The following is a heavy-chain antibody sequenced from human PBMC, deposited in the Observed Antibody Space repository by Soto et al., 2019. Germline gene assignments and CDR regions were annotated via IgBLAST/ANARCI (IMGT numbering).Heavy chain of an antibody. CDR2: TSTSNGDT. J-gene: IGHJ6*02. D-gene: IGHD1-26*01. V-gene: IGHV1-18*01. Sequence: QVQLVQSGPEVRKPGASVKVSCEASGYTFTTSGISWVRQVPGQGLEWMGWTSTSNGDTNSAQNFQGRVLMTADTSTGTAYMELMSLNSDDAAVYYCARQGSWPYYYYGLDGWGQGTTVTVSS. CDR3: ARQGSWPYYYYGLDG. CDR1: GYTFTTSG.